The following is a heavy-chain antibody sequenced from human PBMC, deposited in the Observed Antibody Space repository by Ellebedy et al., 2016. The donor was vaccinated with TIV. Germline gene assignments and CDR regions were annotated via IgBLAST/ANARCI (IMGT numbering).Heavy chain of an antibody. J-gene: IGHJ4*02. D-gene: IGHD3-10*01. CDR2: ITSSSSYI. Sequence: GGSLRLSXEVSGFSFSDYSMNWVRQAPGEGLEWVSAITSSSSYIQYADSVKGRFTISRDNARNSLSPQMNSLRAEDTALYYCARIEADNSYGSGYYKYWGQGTLVTVSS. CDR1: GFSFSDYS. CDR3: ARIEADNSYGSGYYKY. V-gene: IGHV3-21*01.